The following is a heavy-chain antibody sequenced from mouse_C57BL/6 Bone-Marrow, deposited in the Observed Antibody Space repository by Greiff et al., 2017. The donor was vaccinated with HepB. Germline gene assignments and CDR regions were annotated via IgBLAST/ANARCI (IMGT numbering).Heavy chain of an antibody. J-gene: IGHJ3*01. CDR1: GYSITSGYY. CDR2: ISYDGSN. Sequence: ESGPGLVKPSQSLSLTCSVTGYSITSGYYWNWIRQFPGNKLEWMGYISYDGSNNYNPTLKNRISITRDTSKNQFFLKLNSVTTEDTATYYCARDGMVTTRVAYWGQGTLVTVSA. V-gene: IGHV3-6*01. D-gene: IGHD2-2*01. CDR3: ARDGMVTTRVAY.